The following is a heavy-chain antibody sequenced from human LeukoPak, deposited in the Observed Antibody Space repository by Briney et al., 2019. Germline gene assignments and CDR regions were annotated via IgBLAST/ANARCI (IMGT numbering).Heavy chain of an antibody. V-gene: IGHV4-30-4*08. Sequence: SSQTLSLTCTVSGGSISSGDYYWSWIRQPPGKGLEWIGYIYYSGSTYYNPSLKSRVTISVDTSKNQFSLKLSSVTAADTAVCYCARDSIVGATVDGYYFDYWGQGTLVTVSS. J-gene: IGHJ4*02. D-gene: IGHD1-26*01. CDR1: GGSISSGDYY. CDR3: ARDSIVGATVDGYYFDY. CDR2: IYYSGST.